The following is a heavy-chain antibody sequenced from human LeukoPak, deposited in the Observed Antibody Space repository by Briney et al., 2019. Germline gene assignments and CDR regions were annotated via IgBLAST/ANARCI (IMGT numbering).Heavy chain of an antibody. J-gene: IGHJ4*02. Sequence: ASVKVSCKASGYTFTSYYMHWVRQAPGQGLEWMGIINPSGGSTSYAQKFQGRVTMTRDTSTSTVYMELSSLRSEDTAVYYCARGFGVVTPDRLYYFDYWGQGTLVTVSS. CDR1: GYTFTSYY. V-gene: IGHV1-46*01. D-gene: IGHD3-3*01. CDR2: INPSGGST. CDR3: ARGFGVVTPDRLYYFDY.